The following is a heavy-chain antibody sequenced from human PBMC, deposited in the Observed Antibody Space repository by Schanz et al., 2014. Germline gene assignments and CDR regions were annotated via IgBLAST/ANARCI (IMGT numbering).Heavy chain of an antibody. Sequence: QVQLVQSGAELKNPGASVKVSCKASFHSFIASYIHFMRPSPCPLLEWLGRFTHISQKFQGRVTMTRDTSSTTAYMELNSLRSDDTAVYYCVRELSGGTFDYWGQGALVTVSS. D-gene: IGHD1-1*01. CDR2: FT. CDR1: FHSFIASY. V-gene: IGHV1-2*06. CDR3: VRELSGGTFDY. J-gene: IGHJ4*02.